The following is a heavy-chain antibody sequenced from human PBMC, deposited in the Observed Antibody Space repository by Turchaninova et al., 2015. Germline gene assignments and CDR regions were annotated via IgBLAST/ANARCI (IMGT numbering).Heavy chain of an antibody. CDR2: IWYDGSNK. J-gene: IGHJ4*02. D-gene: IGHD4-23*01. CDR1: GFTFSSYG. Sequence: QVQLVESGGGVVQPGRSLRLSCAASGFTFSSYGMHGVRQAPGKGLEWVAVIWYDGSNKYYADSVKGRFTISRDNSKNTLYLQMNSLRAEDTAVYYCARDPSVGSYYFDYWGQGTLVTVSS. CDR3: ARDPSVGSYYFDY. V-gene: IGHV3-33*01.